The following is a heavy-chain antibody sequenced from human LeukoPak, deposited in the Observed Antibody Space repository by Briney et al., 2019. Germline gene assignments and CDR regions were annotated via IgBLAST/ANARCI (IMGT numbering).Heavy chain of an antibody. CDR2: IYTGDNT. D-gene: IGHD2-2*01. V-gene: IGHV3-66*01. CDR3: ASSTSTPGGFDF. CDR1: RISDY. Sequence: GGSLRLSCAASRISDYMIWVRQAPGTGLEWVSVIYTGDNTYYANSVKGRFTISRDNSQRMLYLQMNSLRAEDTSVYYCASSTSTPGGFDFWGQGTLVTVSS. J-gene: IGHJ4*02.